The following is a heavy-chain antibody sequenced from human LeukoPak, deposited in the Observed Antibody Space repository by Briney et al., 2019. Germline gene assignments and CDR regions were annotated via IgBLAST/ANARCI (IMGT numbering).Heavy chain of an antibody. CDR1: GFTFSSCS. CDR3: ARGGFGVVINQLDY. J-gene: IGHJ4*02. Sequence: GGFLRLSCAAAGFTFSSCSRKWLRQAPGKGLEWGSSISSSSSYIYYADSVKGRFTISRDNAKNSLYLQMNSLRAEDTAVYYCARGGFGVVINQLDYWGQGTLVTVSS. CDR2: ISSSSSYI. V-gene: IGHV3-21*01. D-gene: IGHD3-3*01.